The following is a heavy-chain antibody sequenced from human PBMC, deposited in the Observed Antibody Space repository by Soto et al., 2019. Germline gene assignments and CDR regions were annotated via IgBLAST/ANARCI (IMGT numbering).Heavy chain of an antibody. D-gene: IGHD1-26*01. Sequence: GASVKVSCKASGYTFTSYGISWVRQAPGQGLEWMGWISAYNGNTNYAQKLQGRVTMTTDTSTSTAYMELRSLRSDDTAVYYCARVGATFVAYYYGMDVWGQGTTVTVSS. V-gene: IGHV1-18*01. J-gene: IGHJ6*02. CDR3: ARVGATFVAYYYGMDV. CDR2: ISAYNGNT. CDR1: GYTFTSYG.